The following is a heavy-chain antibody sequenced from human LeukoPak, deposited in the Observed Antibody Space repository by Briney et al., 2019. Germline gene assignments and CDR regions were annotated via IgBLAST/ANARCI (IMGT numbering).Heavy chain of an antibody. CDR1: GFTFSSYE. Sequence: GGSLRLSCAASGFTFSSYEMNWVRQAPGKGLEWVSYISSSGSTIYYADSVKGRFTISRDNAKNSLYLQMNSLRAEDTAVYYCAKAGGGYSYGYHYYYMDVWGKGTTVTVSS. D-gene: IGHD5-18*01. CDR3: AKAGGGYSYGYHYYYMDV. V-gene: IGHV3-48*03. CDR2: ISSSGSTI. J-gene: IGHJ6*03.